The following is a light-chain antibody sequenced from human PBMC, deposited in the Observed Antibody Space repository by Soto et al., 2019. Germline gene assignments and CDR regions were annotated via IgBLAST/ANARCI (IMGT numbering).Light chain of an antibody. Sequence: QSVLAQPPSVSGAPGQRVTISCSGSTSNIGAGYNVHWYQHLPGTAPKLLIYGNSNRPSVVPDRFSGSQSGTSASLVITGLQTEDEADYYCQTYDSNLNVIFGGGTKLTVL. J-gene: IGLJ2*01. CDR3: QTYDSNLNVI. CDR1: TSNIGAGYN. CDR2: GNS. V-gene: IGLV1-40*01.